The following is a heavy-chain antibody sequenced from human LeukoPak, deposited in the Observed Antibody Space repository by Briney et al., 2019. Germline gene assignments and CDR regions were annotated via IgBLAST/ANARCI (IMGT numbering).Heavy chain of an antibody. CDR3: ARPIYGDVGFDY. V-gene: IGHV3-21*01. J-gene: IGHJ4*02. CDR2: ISSSSYI. D-gene: IGHD4-17*01. CDR1: GFTFSSYS. Sequence: SGGSLRLSCAASGFTFSSYSMNWVPQAPGKGLEWVSSISSSSYIYYADSVKGRFTISRDNAKNSLYLQMNSLRAEDTAVYYCARPIYGDVGFDYWGQGTLVTVSS.